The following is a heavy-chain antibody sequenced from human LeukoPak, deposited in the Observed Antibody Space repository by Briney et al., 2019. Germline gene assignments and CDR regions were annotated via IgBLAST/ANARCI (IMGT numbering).Heavy chain of an antibody. J-gene: IGHJ4*02. CDR3: AKESGKFDY. V-gene: IGHV3-43*02. CDR2: ISADGGST. Sequence: GGSLRLSCVASGLNFDDSAMHWVRQAPGKGLEWVSLISADGGSTFSADSVKGRFSISRDNSKNPLYLQMNSLRSEDTAMYYCAKESGKFDYWGQGTLVAVSS. CDR1: GLNFDDSA.